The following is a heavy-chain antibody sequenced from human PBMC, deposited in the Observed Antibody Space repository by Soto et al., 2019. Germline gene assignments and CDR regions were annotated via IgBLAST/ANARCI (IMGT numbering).Heavy chain of an antibody. J-gene: IGHJ6*02. D-gene: IGHD4-17*01. V-gene: IGHV3-21*01. CDR2: ISSSSSYI. CDR3: ERVIGTVTTSRVSHYYYGMDV. CDR1: GFTFSSYS. Sequence: GGSLRLSCAASGFTFSSYSMNWVRQAPGKGLEWVSSISSSSSYIYYADSVKGRFTISRDNAKNSLYLQMNSLRAEDTAVDDCERVIGTVTTSRVSHYYYGMDVWGQGTTVTVSS.